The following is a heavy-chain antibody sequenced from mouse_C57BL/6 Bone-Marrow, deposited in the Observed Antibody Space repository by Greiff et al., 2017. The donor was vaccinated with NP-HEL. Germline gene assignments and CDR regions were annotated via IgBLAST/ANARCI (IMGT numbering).Heavy chain of an antibody. CDR1: GFTFSDYY. CDR2: ISNGGGST. CDR3: ARDGYYECAY. D-gene: IGHD2-3*01. V-gene: IGHV5-12*01. Sequence: EVKLVESGGGLVQPGGSLKLSCAASGFTFSDYYMYWVRQTPEKRLEWVAYISNGGGSTYYPDTVKGRFTISRDNAKNTLYLQMSRLKSEDTAMYYCARDGYYECAYWGQGTLVTVSA. J-gene: IGHJ3*01.